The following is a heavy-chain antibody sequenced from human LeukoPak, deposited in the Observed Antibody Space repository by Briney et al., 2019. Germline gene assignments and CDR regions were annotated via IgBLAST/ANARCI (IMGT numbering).Heavy chain of an antibody. J-gene: IGHJ4*02. CDR1: GYTLTELY. CDR2: FDPEDGET. D-gene: IGHD3-10*01. CDR3: ATDGGPYGSGTYFGY. Sequence: ASVKVSCKVSGYTLTELYMHWVRQAPGKGLEWMGGFDPEDGETIYAQKFQGRVTMTEDTSTDTAYMELSSLRSEDTAVYYCATDGGPYGSGTYFGYWGQGTLVTVSS. V-gene: IGHV1-24*01.